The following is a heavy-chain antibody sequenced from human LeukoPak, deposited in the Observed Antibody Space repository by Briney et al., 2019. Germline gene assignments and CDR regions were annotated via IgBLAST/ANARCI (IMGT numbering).Heavy chain of an antibody. V-gene: IGHV1-69*13. CDR2: IIPIFGTA. D-gene: IGHD6-6*01. J-gene: IGHJ3*02. CDR3: AREMAARLDAFDI. Sequence: GASVKVSCKASGGTFSSYAISWVRQAPGQGLEWMGGIIPIFGTANYAQKFQGRVTITADESTSTAYMELSSLRSEDTAVYYCAREMAARLDAFDIWGQGTMVTVSS. CDR1: GGTFSSYA.